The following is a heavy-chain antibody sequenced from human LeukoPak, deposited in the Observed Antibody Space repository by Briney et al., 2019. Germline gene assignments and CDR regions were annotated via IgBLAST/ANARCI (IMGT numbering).Heavy chain of an antibody. V-gene: IGHV3-23*01. Sequence: GGSLRLSCAASGFTFSSYAMSWVRQAPGKGLEWVSAISGSGGSTYYADSVKGRFTISRDNSKNTLYLQMSSLRAEDTAVYYCAKGARGGGVIVNLYYYYYGMDVWGQGTTVTVSS. CDR2: ISGSGGST. CDR3: AKGARGGGVIVNLYYYYYGMDV. D-gene: IGHD3-16*02. CDR1: GFTFSSYA. J-gene: IGHJ6*02.